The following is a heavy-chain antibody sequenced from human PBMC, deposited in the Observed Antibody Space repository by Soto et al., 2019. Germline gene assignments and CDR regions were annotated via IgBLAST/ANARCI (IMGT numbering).Heavy chain of an antibody. CDR3: ARDSLLWFGEDPYYYGMDV. Sequence: GVSLRLSCAASGFTFSSYSMNWVRQAPGKGLEWVSSISSSSSYIYYSDSVKGRFTISRDKAKNSLYLQMNSLRAEDTAVYYCARDSLLWFGEDPYYYGMDVWGQGTTVTVSS. CDR1: GFTFSSYS. CDR2: ISSSSSYI. J-gene: IGHJ6*02. V-gene: IGHV3-21*01. D-gene: IGHD3-10*01.